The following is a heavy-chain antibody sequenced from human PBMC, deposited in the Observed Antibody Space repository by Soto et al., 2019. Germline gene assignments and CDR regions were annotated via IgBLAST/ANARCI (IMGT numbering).Heavy chain of an antibody. D-gene: IGHD1-26*01. J-gene: IGHJ4*02. Sequence: QVQLQESGPRLVEASQTLSLTCTVSNASITSSGYYWSWVRQPPGKRREWIGYIYPSGSTFYSPSLRSRLTMSVATSKNQFYLTLRSVTAADTAVYHCARMSATYYVPDYWGQGTLVTVSS. CDR1: NASITSSGYY. CDR3: ARMSATYYVPDY. V-gene: IGHV4-31*03. CDR2: IYPSGST.